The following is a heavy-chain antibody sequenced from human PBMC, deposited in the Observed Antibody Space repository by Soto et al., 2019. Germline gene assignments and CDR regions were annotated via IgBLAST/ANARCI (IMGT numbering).Heavy chain of an antibody. J-gene: IGHJ6*02. CDR2: IYYSGST. CDR3: ARDDFWSGSESSYGMDV. CDR1: GGSISSYY. Sequence: SETLSLTCTVSGGSISSYYWSWIRQPPGKGLEWIGYIYYSGSTNYNPSLKSRVTISVDTSKNQFSLKLSSVTAADTAVYYCARDDFWSGSESSYGMDVWGQGTTVTVSS. V-gene: IGHV4-59*12. D-gene: IGHD3-3*01.